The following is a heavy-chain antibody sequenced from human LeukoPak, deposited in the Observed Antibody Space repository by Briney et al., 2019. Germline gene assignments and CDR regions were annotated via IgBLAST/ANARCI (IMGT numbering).Heavy chain of an antibody. D-gene: IGHD6-13*01. J-gene: IGHJ4*02. CDR1: GGSISSSSYY. CDR3: AKDMYSSSWYYFDY. CDR2: IYYSGST. Sequence: ASETLSLTCTVSGGSISSSSYYWGWIRQPPGKGLEWIGSIYYSGSTYYNPSLKSRVTISVDTSKNQFSLKLSSVTAADTAVYYCAKDMYSSSWYYFDYWGQGTLVTVSS. V-gene: IGHV4-39*02.